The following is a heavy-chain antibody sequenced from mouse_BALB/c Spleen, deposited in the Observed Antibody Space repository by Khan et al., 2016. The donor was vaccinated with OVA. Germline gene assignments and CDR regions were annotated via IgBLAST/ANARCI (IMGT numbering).Heavy chain of an antibody. CDR2: IWSGGST. J-gene: IGHJ1*01. V-gene: IGHV2-6-4*01. Sequence: QVQLKQSGPGLVAPSQSLSITCTVSGFSLSRYSVHWVRQPPGKGLEWLGMIWSGGSTDCNSALKSRLSISEDNSKSQVFLKMNSLQTDDTAMYYCARNRDGGSYLYFDGWGAGTTVTVSS. CDR3: ARNRDGGSYLYFDG. CDR1: GFSLSRYS. D-gene: IGHD3-3*01.